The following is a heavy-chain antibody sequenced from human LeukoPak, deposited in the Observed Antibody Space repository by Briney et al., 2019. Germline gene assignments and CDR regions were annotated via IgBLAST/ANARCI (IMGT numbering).Heavy chain of an antibody. CDR1: GFTFSSYG. J-gene: IGHJ4*02. CDR3: AKGLSHIVVVTAILSAIDY. CDR2: TRYDEDNK. V-gene: IGHV3-30*02. Sequence: PGGSLRLSCAASGFTFSSYGMNWVRQAPGKGLEWVAFTRYDEDNKYYAESVKGRFTISRDNSKNTLYLQMNSLRAEDTAVYYCAKGLSHIVVVTAILSAIDYWGQGTLVTVSS. D-gene: IGHD2-21*02.